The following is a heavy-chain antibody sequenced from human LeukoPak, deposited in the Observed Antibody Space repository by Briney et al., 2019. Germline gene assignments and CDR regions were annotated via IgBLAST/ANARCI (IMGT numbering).Heavy chain of an antibody. V-gene: IGHV4-4*09. Sequence: PSETLSLTCTVSGGSISSYYWSWIRQPPGKGLEWIGYIYTSGSTNYNPSLKSRVTISVGTSKNQFSLKLSSVTAADTAVYYCARSYYDSSGYQTTAVYFDYWGQGTLVTVSS. J-gene: IGHJ4*02. D-gene: IGHD3-22*01. CDR2: IYTSGST. CDR3: ARSYYDSSGYQTTAVYFDY. CDR1: GGSISSYY.